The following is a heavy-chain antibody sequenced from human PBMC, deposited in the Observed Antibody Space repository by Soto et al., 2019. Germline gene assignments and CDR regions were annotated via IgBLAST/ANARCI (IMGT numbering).Heavy chain of an antibody. CDR1: GYTFTGYY. V-gene: IGHV1-2*02. D-gene: IGHD6-19*01. CDR2: INPNSGGT. J-gene: IGHJ4*02. Sequence: GASVKVSCKASGYTFTGYYMHWVRQAPGQGLEWMGWINPNSGGTNYAQKFQGRVTMTRDTSISTAYMELSRLRSDDTAVYYCARLPLAGIAVAGNIDYWGQGTLVTVSS. CDR3: ARLPLAGIAVAGNIDY.